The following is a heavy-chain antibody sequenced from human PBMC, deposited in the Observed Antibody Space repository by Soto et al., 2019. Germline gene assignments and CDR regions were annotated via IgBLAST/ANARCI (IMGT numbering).Heavy chain of an antibody. CDR3: ARLPSRHLVDY. CDR1: GGSIDSSGYY. CDR2: MFYGVST. V-gene: IGHV4-39*01. Sequence: LFLTCTVSGGSIDSSGYYWAWIRQPPGKGLEWIGSMFYGVSTYYNPSLKSRVTVSVDTSKNQFSLNLRSVTAADTAVYYCARLPSRHLVDYWGQGTLVTVSS. J-gene: IGHJ4*02. D-gene: IGHD3-3*02.